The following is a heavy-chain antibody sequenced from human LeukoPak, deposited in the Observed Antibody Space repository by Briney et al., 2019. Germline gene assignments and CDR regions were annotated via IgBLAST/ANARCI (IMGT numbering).Heavy chain of an antibody. Sequence: ASVKVSCKPYGYTFNTYGITWVRQAPGQGLEWMGWISPYNGNTNYAQKFQGWVTMTRDTSISTAYMELSRLRSDDTAVYYCAREDNSIAAAVEGYFDYWGQGTLVTVSS. CDR1: GYTFNTYG. CDR3: AREDNSIAAAVEGYFDY. CDR2: ISPYNGNT. J-gene: IGHJ4*02. D-gene: IGHD6-13*01. V-gene: IGHV1-18*01.